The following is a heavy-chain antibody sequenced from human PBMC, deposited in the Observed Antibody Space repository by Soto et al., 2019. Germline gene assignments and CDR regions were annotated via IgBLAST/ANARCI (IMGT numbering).Heavy chain of an antibody. CDR1: GYFMTNGNY. V-gene: IGHV4-38-2*02. CDR2: IYYTGRT. Sequence: TSETLSLTCAVSGYFMTNGNYRGWIRQSPGKGLEWIGSIYYTGRTYYNPFLKSRVTMSVDPSKNQFSLKLTSVTAADTAVYYCARDRAAVASTFDYWGPGTLVTVSS. CDR3: ARDRAAVASTFDY. J-gene: IGHJ4*02. D-gene: IGHD6-13*01.